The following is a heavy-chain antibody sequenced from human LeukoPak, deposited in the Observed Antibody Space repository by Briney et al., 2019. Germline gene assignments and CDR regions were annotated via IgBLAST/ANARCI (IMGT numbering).Heavy chain of an antibody. CDR1: GFTFSSYA. CDR3: AKDRIVVVVAATLFY. CDR2: ISGSGGST. V-gene: IGHV3-23*01. Sequence: GGSLRLSCAASGFTFSSYAMSWVRQAPGKGLEWVSAISGSGGSTYYADSVKGRFTISRDNSKNTLYLQMNSLRVEDTAVYYCAKDRIVVVVAATLFYWGQGTLVTVSS. D-gene: IGHD2-15*01. J-gene: IGHJ4*02.